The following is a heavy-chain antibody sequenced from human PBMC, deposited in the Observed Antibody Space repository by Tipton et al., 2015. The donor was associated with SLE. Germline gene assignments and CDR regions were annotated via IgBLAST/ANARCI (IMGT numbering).Heavy chain of an antibody. V-gene: IGHV4-61*08. Sequence: TLSLTCTVSGGSISSSDYYWSWIRQPPGKGLEWIGYIYYSGSTNYNPSLKSRVTISVDTSKNQFSLKLSSVTAADTAVYYCAREWGYWGQGTLVTVSS. J-gene: IGHJ4*02. CDR3: AREWGY. D-gene: IGHD1-26*01. CDR1: GGSISSSDYY. CDR2: IYYSGST.